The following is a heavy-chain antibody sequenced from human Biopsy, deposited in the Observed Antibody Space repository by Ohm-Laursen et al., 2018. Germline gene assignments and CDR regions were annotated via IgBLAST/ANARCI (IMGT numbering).Heavy chain of an antibody. V-gene: IGHV4-59*01. D-gene: IGHD2/OR15-2a*01. CDR2: INYSGFT. Sequence: SETLSFTWTFSGGSISSDYWSWIRQTPGKGLEWIGYINYSGFTNYNPSLKSRVTISVDTSNNQFSLRLNSVTTADQGVYYCALAPNSTGWPYYYFYGMDVWGQGTTVTVSS. CDR3: ALAPNSTGWPYYYFYGMDV. CDR1: GGSISSDY. J-gene: IGHJ6*02.